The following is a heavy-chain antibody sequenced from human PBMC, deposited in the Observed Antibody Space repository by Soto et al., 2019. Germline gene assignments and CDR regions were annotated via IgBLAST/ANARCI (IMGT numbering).Heavy chain of an antibody. D-gene: IGHD3-3*01. Sequence: TGVSLRLSCAASGFTFSSYGMHWVRQAPGKGLEWVAVISYDGSNKYYADSVKGRFTISRDNSKNTLYLQMNSLRAEDTAVYYCAKDLSDSLLRFLDEDVWGQGTTVTVSS. J-gene: IGHJ6*02. CDR1: GFTFSSYG. CDR2: ISYDGSNK. V-gene: IGHV3-30*18. CDR3: AKDLSDSLLRFLDEDV.